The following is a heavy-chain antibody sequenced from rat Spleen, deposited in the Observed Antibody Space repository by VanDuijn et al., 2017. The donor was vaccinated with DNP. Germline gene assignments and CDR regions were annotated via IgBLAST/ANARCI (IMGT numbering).Heavy chain of an antibody. J-gene: IGHJ2*01. D-gene: IGHD1-6*01. V-gene: IGHV4-2*01. Sequence: EVSLVESGGGLVQPGRSLKLSCAASGFSFHDSWMGWVRQAPGKGLEWIGEISPDGTTTTYISSLKDKITISRDNAQNILYLQMSKLGSEDTAIYFCARASILRLFDYWGQGVMVTVSS. CDR2: ISPDGTTT. CDR1: GFSFHDSW. CDR3: ARASILRLFDY.